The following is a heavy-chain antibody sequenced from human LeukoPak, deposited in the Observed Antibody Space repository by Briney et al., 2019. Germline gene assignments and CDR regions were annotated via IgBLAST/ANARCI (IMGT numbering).Heavy chain of an antibody. Sequence: PGRSLRLSCAASGFTFRSYGMHWVRQAPGKGLEWVAVISYDGSNKYYADSVKGRFTISRDNPKNTLYLQMNSLRAEDTAVYYCAKGRYYDFWSGYSVDYWGQGTLVTVSS. D-gene: IGHD3-3*01. CDR2: ISYDGSNK. J-gene: IGHJ4*02. CDR1: GFTFRSYG. CDR3: AKGRYYDFWSGYSVDY. V-gene: IGHV3-30*18.